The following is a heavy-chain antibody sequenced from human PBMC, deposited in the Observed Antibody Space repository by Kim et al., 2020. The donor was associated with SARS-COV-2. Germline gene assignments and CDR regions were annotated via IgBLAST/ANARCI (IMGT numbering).Heavy chain of an antibody. J-gene: IGHJ5*02. CDR2: IKQDGSEK. Sequence: GGSLRLSCAASGFTFSSYWMSWVRQAPGKGLEWVANIKQDGSEKYYVDSVKGRFTISRDNAKNSLYLQMNSLRAEDTAVYYCARDRGYSSSWLFFDPWGQGTLVTVSS. CDR1: GFTFSSYW. D-gene: IGHD6-13*01. CDR3: ARDRGYSSSWLFFDP. V-gene: IGHV3-7*01.